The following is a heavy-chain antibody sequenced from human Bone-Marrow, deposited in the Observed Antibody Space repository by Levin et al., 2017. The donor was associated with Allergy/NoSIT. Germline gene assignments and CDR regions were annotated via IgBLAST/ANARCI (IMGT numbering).Heavy chain of an antibody. CDR1: GGTFSSYA. D-gene: IGHD3-10*01. CDR2: IIPIFGTA. Sequence: SVKVSCKASGGTFSSYAISWVRQAPGQGLEWMGGIIPIFGTANYAQKFQGRVTITADESTSTAYMELSSLRSEDTAVYYCARGDVGLGGTYTMVPDYWGQGTLVTVSS. V-gene: IGHV1-69*13. J-gene: IGHJ4*02. CDR3: ARGDVGLGGTYTMVPDY.